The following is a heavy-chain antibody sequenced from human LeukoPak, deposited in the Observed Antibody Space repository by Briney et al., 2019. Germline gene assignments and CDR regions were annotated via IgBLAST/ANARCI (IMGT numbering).Heavy chain of an antibody. CDR3: ANKDY. CDR2: IWYGESSK. V-gene: IGHV3-33*08. J-gene: IGHJ4*02. CDR1: GFTFSNYG. Sequence: GGSLRLCCAASGFTFSNYGMHWVRQAPGKGLEWVAVIWYGESSKYYADSVKGRFTISRDNSKNTLYLQMNSLRVEDTAVYYCANKDYWGQGTLVTVSS.